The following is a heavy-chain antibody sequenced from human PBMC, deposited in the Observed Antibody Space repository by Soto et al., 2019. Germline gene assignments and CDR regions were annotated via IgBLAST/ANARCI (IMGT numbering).Heavy chain of an antibody. V-gene: IGHV3-30-3*01. CDR3: ARGRNYYDSSGYYFDY. Sequence: GGSLRLSCAASGFTFSMYAMHWVRQAPGKGLEWVAVISYDGSDKYYADSVKGRFTVSRDNSKNTQYLQMNSLRAEDTAVYYCARGRNYYDSSGYYFDYWGQGALVTVS. CDR1: GFTFSMYA. J-gene: IGHJ4*02. D-gene: IGHD3-22*01. CDR2: ISYDGSDK.